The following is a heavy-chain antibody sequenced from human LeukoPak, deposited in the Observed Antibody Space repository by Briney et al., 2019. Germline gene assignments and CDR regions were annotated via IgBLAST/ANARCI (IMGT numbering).Heavy chain of an antibody. CDR2: IWYDGSNK. Sequence: GRSLRLSCAACGFTFSSYGMHLVRQAPGKGLEWVAVIWYDGSNKYYADSVKGRFTISRDNSKNTLYLQMNSLRAEDTAVYYCARKGGYSFHFDYWGQGTLVTVSS. V-gene: IGHV3-33*01. D-gene: IGHD5-18*01. J-gene: IGHJ4*02. CDR1: GFTFSSYG. CDR3: ARKGGYSFHFDY.